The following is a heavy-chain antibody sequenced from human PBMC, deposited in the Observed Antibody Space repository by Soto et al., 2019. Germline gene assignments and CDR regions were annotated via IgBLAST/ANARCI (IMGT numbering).Heavy chain of an antibody. D-gene: IGHD6-19*01. CDR3: TRDSQWLPQVYGVDA. CDR1: GFTFEDYT. CDR2: IRSKVYGGTT. V-gene: IGHV3-49*04. Sequence: VQLVESGGGLVQPGRSLRLSCTASGFTFEDYTMSWVRQAPGKGLEWVGFIRSKVYGGTTKYAASVKGRFTISRDDSRSIVYLQMNSLKIEDTAVYYCTRDSQWLPQVYGVDAWGQGTTVTVSS. J-gene: IGHJ6*02.